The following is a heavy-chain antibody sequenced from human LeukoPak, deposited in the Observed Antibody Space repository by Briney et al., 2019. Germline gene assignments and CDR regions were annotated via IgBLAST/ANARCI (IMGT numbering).Heavy chain of an antibody. CDR1: RFTFSSYC. J-gene: IGHJ3*02. CDR3: AKAADGDSCYRAFDI. V-gene: IGHV3-7*01. CDR2: IKQDESEI. Sequence: GGSLRLSCAASRFTFSSYCMSWVRQAPGEGLEWVATIKQDESEIYYVNSVKGRFTISRDNAKNSLYLQMNSLRAEDTAVYSCAKAADGDSCYRAFDIWGQGTMVTVSS. D-gene: IGHD2-15*01.